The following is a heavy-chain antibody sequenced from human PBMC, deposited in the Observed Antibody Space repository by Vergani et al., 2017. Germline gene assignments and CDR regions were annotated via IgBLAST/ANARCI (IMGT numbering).Heavy chain of an antibody. CDR2: ISSSSSYI. CDR1: GFTFSSYS. J-gene: IGHJ4*02. CDR3: AGGSYCSSTSCYGGGRVHDY. D-gene: IGHD2-2*01. Sequence: EVQLVESGGGLVKPGGSLRLSCAASGFTFSSYSMNWVRQAPGKGLEWVSSISSSSSYIYYADSVKGRFTISRDNAKNSLYLQMNSLRTEDTAVYYCAGGSYCSSTSCYGGGRVHDYWGQGTLVTVSS. V-gene: IGHV3-21*01.